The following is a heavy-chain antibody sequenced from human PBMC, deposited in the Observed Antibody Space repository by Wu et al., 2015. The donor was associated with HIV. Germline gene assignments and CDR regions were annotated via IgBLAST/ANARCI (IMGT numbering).Heavy chain of an antibody. Sequence: QVQLVQSGAEVKKPGASVKVSCKASGYTFTGYYMHWVRQAPGQGLEWMGWINPNSGGTNYAQKFQGRVTMTRDTSISTAYMELSRLRSDDTAVYYCARVFFHFTMIVVVPPETTWGQGNPGSTVSS. V-gene: IGHV1-2*02. CDR3: ARVFFHFTMIVVVPPETT. D-gene: IGHD3-22*01. CDR2: INPNSGGT. J-gene: IGHJ4*02. CDR1: GYTFTGYY.